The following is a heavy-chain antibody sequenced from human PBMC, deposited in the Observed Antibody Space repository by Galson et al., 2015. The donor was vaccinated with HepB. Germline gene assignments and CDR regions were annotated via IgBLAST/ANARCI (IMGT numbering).Heavy chain of an antibody. V-gene: IGHV6-1*01. CDR3: ARVPGVVVNRGYFDS. J-gene: IGHJ4*02. CDR1: GDSVSTKSAA. CDR2: TYYRSKWFM. Sequence: CAISGDSVSTKSAAWMWIRQSPSRGLEWLGRTYYRSKWFMDYAVSVKSRITINPDTSKNQFSLQLDSVTPEDTAVYYWARVPGVVVNRGYFDSWGQGTLVTVSS. D-gene: IGHD3-16*02.